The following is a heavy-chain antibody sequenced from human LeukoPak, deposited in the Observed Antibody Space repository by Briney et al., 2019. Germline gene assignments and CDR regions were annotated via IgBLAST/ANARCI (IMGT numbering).Heavy chain of an antibody. V-gene: IGHV4-59*01. Sequence: SETLSLTCTVSGGSISTYYWSWIRQPPGKGLEWIGYIYYSGSTNYNPSLQSRVIISVDTSKSQFSLNLTSVTAADTAVYYCARGSYYYMDLWGTGTTVTLS. CDR3: ARGSYYYMDL. CDR1: GGSISTYY. J-gene: IGHJ6*03. CDR2: IYYSGST.